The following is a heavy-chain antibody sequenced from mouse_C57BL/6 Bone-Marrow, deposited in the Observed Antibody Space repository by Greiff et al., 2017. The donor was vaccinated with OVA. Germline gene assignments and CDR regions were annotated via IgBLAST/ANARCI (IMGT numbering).Heavy chain of an antibody. D-gene: IGHD1-1*01. CDR2: INPNYGTT. CDR3: ARSFITTVVGPYYFDD. J-gene: IGHJ2*01. Sequence: EVKLQESGPELVKPGASVKISCKASGYSFTDYNMNWVKQSNGKSLEWIGVINPNYGTTSYNQKFKGKATLTVDQSSSTAYMQLNSLTSEDSAVYYCARSFITTVVGPYYFDDWGQGTTLTVSS. CDR1: GYSFTDYN. V-gene: IGHV1-39*01.